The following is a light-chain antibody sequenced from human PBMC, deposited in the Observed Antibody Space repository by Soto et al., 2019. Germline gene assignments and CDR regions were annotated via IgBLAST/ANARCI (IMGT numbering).Light chain of an antibody. V-gene: IGKV2-30*02. CDR1: QSLLHSDGNTY. CDR3: MQGTRWPPWT. CDR2: RVT. J-gene: IGKJ1*01. Sequence: DVVMTQSPLSLPVTLGQSASISCRSSQSLLHSDGNTYLNWFQQRPGQSPRRLIYRVTNRDSGVPDRFSGSGSGTDFTLKISRVVAEDVGVYYCMQGTRWPPWTFGQGTKVEIK.